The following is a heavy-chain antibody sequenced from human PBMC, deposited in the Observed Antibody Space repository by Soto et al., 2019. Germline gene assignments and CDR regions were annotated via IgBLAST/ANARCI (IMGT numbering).Heavy chain of an antibody. D-gene: IGHD2-15*01. J-gene: IGHJ1*01. CDR2: ISSSSSYI. V-gene: IGHV3-21*01. CDR1: GFTFSSYS. CDR3: ARDVLGYCSGGSCYSTEYFQH. Sequence: GSLRLSCAASGFTFSSYSMNWVRQAPGKGLEWVSSISSSSSYIYYADSVKGRFTISRDNAKNSLYLQMNSLRAEDTAVYYCARDVLGYCSGGSCYSTEYFQHWGQGTLVTVSS.